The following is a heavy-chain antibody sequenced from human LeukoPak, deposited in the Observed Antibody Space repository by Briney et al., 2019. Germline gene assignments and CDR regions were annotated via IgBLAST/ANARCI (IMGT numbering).Heavy chain of an antibody. CDR2: IYYSGST. V-gene: IGHV4-39*02. J-gene: IGHJ4*02. Sequence: PSETLSLTCTVSGGSISSTTYYWDWIRQPPGKGLEWIGTIYYSGSTYYNPSLKSRVTISVDTSKNEFSLNLSSVTAADTAVYYCARDRGSGWQYWGQGTLVTVSS. D-gene: IGHD6-19*01. CDR1: GGSISSTTYY. CDR3: ARDRGSGWQY.